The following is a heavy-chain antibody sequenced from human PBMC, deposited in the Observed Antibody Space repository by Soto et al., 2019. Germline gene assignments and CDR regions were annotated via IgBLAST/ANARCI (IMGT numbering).Heavy chain of an antibody. J-gene: IGHJ4*02. Sequence: GGSLRLSCAASGFTFSSYEMNWVRQAPGKGLEWVSYISSSGSTIYYADSVKGRFTISRDNAKNSLYLQMNSLRAEDTAVYYCARVAVAGRTDYWGQGTLVTVS. CDR1: GFTFSSYE. CDR3: ARVAVAGRTDY. CDR2: ISSSGSTI. D-gene: IGHD6-19*01. V-gene: IGHV3-48*03.